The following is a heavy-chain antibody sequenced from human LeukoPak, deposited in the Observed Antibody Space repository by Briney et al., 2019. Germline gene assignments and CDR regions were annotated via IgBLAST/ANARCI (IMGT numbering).Heavy chain of an antibody. V-gene: IGHV4-39*01. D-gene: IGHD3-10*01. CDR3: ARLPRGEGGGFGTYYYYYYIDV. CDR2: IYYSGSP. J-gene: IGHJ6*03. CDR1: GGSIRSANYH. Sequence: SETLSLTCTVSGGSIRSANYHWGWIRQPPGKGLEWIGNIYYSGSPYYNPSLKSRVTISVDTSKNQFSLKLSSVTAADTAVYYCARLPRGEGGGFGTYYYYYYIDVWGKGTTVTISS.